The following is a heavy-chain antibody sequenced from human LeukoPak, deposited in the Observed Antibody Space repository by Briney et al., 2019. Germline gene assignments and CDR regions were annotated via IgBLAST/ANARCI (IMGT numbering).Heavy chain of an antibody. CDR1: GISFSNDY. J-gene: IGHJ3*01. CDR2: IYADGYT. V-gene: IGHV3-53*04. Sequence: GGSLRPSCAASGISFSNDYMSWVRQAPGKGLEWVSAIYADGYTRDAASVKGRFSISRHNSKNTVYLQMDNLRPEDTAVYYCARDRRGEKDFDVWGPGTMVTVSS. CDR3: ARDRRGEKDFDV.